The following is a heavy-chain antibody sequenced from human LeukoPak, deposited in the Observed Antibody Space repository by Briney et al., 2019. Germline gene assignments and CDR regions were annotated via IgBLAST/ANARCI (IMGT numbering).Heavy chain of an antibody. D-gene: IGHD5-24*01. Sequence: PSETLSLTCTVSGASIRSYYWSWIRQPPGKGLECIGYIYYTGSTNYNYNPSLKSRVTISVDTSKNQFSLKLSSVTAADTAVYYCARHGPRRDGYNYDYWGPGTLVTVSS. V-gene: IGHV4-59*08. CDR1: GASIRSYY. J-gene: IGHJ4*02. CDR2: IYYTGSTNY. CDR3: ARHGPRRDGYNYDY.